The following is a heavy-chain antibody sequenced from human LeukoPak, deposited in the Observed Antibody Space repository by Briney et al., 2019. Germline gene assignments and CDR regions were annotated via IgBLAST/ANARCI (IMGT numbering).Heavy chain of an antibody. D-gene: IGHD6-6*01. CDR3: ARVVLIAGRHFDY. Sequence: ASVKVSCKASGGTFSSYAISWVRQAPGQWLEWMGGIIPIFGTANYAQKFQGRVTITADESTSTAYMELSSLRSEDTAVYYCARVVLIAGRHFDYWGQGTLVTVSS. J-gene: IGHJ4*02. V-gene: IGHV1-69*13. CDR1: GGTFSSYA. CDR2: IIPIFGTA.